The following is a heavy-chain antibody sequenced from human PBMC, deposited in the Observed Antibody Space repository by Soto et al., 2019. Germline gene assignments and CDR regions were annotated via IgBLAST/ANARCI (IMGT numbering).Heavy chain of an antibody. CDR3: AMGRFGELLYSLPVDAFDI. Sequence: ASVKVSCKASGGTFSSYTISWVRQAPGQGLEWMGRIIPILGIANYAQKFQGRVTITADKSTSTAYMELSSLRSEDTAVYYCAMGRFGELLYSLPVDAFDIWGQGTMVTVSS. J-gene: IGHJ3*02. CDR1: GGTFSSYT. V-gene: IGHV1-69*02. D-gene: IGHD3-10*01. CDR2: IIPILGIA.